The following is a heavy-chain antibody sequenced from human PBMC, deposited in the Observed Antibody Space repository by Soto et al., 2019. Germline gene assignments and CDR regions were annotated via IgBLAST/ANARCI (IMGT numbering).Heavy chain of an antibody. D-gene: IGHD3-16*01. CDR3: ARVISCGGCTCSSVHQYYGMDV. J-gene: IGHJ6*02. CDR1: GLMYSSYS. V-gene: IGHV3-21*01. Sequence: EVQLVESGGGLVKPGGSVRLSCVASGLMYSSYSMSWVRQAPGKGLEWVAFISLSGSQINYAASVEGRFTISRDNAKNALYLQMNTVRVEETAIYYCARVISCGGCTCSSVHQYYGMDVWGPGTKVTVSS. CDR2: ISLSGSQI.